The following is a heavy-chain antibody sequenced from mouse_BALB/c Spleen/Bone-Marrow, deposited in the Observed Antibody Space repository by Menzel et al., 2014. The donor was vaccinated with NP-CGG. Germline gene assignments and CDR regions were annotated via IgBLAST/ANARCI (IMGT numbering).Heavy chain of an antibody. D-gene: IGHD2-4*01. CDR1: GFTFSSYG. V-gene: IGHV5-6*01. J-gene: IGHJ2*01. CDR3: ARQTYYDYDGYFDY. CDR2: ISSGGSYT. Sequence: EVQLVESGGDLVKPGGSLELSCAASGFTFSSYGMSWVRQTPDKRLEWVATISSGGSYTYYPDSVKGRFTISRDNAKNTLYLQMSSLKSEDTAMYYCARQTYYDYDGYFDYWGQGTTLTVSS.